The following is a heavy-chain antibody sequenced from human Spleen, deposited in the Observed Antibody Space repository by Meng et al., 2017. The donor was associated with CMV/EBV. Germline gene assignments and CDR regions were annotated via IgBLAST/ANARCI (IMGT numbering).Heavy chain of an antibody. CDR2: ISSSSYI. J-gene: IGHJ3*02. Sequence: GESLKISCAASGFTFSSYSMNWVRQAPGKGLEWVSSISSSSYIYYADSVKGRFTISRDNAKNSLYLQMNSLRAEDTAVYYCARDPHYDFWSGYPEGAFDIWGQGTMVTVSS. CDR3: ARDPHYDFWSGYPEGAFDI. CDR1: GFTFSSYS. D-gene: IGHD3-3*01. V-gene: IGHV3-21*01.